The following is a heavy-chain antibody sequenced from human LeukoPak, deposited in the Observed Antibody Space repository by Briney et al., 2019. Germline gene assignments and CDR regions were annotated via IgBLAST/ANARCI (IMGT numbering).Heavy chain of an antibody. CDR3: ANYVWDDFWSGGAFDI. J-gene: IGHJ3*02. CDR2: ISGSGGST. CDR1: GFTFSSYA. V-gene: IGHV3-23*01. Sequence: GGSLRLSCAASGFTFSSYAMSWVRQAPGKGLEWVSAISGSGGSTYYADSVKGRFTISRDNSKDTLYLQMNSLRAEDTAVYYCANYVWDDFWSGGAFDIWGQGTMVTVSS. D-gene: IGHD3-3*01.